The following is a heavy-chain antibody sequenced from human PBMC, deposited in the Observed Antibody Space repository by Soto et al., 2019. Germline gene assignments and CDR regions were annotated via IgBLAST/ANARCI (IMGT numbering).Heavy chain of an antibody. CDR2: ISGSGGST. D-gene: IGHD3-9*01. Sequence: EVQLLESGGGLVQPGGSLRLSCAAPGFTFSSYAMSWVRQAPGKGLEWVSAISGSGGSTYYADSVKGRFTISRDNSKNTLYLQMNSLRAEDTAVYYCAKNVWGITIFGGMDVWGQGTTVTVSS. CDR1: GFTFSSYA. CDR3: AKNVWGITIFGGMDV. J-gene: IGHJ6*02. V-gene: IGHV3-23*01.